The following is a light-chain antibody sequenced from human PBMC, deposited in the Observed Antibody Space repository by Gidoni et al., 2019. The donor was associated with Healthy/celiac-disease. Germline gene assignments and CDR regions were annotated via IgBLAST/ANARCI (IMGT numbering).Light chain of an antibody. CDR3: QQYNNWPPLT. CDR1: QSVSSN. Sequence: VMQQSPATLSVAPGERATLSCRASQSVSSNLAWYQQKPGQAPRLLIYGASTRATGIPARFSGSGSGTEFTLTISSLQSEDFAVYYCQQYNNWPPLTFGGGTKVEIK. J-gene: IGKJ4*01. CDR2: GAS. V-gene: IGKV3-15*01.